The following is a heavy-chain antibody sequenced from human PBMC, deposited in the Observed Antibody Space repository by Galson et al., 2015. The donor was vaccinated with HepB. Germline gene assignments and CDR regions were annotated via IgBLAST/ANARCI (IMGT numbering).Heavy chain of an antibody. CDR1: GFTFDDYA. V-gene: IGHV3-9*01. Sequence: SLRLSCAASGFTFDDYAMHWVRQAPGKGLEWVSGIGWNSGSIGYADSVKGRFTISRDNAKNSLYLQMNSLRAEDTALYYCAKDIKELLRFRAFDIWGQGTMVTVSS. CDR2: IGWNSGSI. D-gene: IGHD1-26*01. CDR3: AKDIKELLRFRAFDI. J-gene: IGHJ3*02.